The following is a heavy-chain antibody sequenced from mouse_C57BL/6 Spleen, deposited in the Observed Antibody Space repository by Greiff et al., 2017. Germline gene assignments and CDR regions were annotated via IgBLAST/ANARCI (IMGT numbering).Heavy chain of an antibody. V-gene: IGHV1-15*01. CDR3: TSSLLLRFAY. Sequence: QVQLQQSGAELVRPGASVTLSCKASGYTFTDYEMHWVKQTPVHGLEWIGAIDPETGGTAYNQKFKGKAILTADKSSSTAYMELRSLTSEDSAVYDFTSSLLLRFAYWGQGTLVTVSA. J-gene: IGHJ3*01. CDR1: GYTFTDYE. CDR2: IDPETGGT. D-gene: IGHD1-1*01.